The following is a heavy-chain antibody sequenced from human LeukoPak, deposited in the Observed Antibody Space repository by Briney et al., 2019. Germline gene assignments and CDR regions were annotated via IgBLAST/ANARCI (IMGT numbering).Heavy chain of an antibody. Sequence: SETLSLTCAVYGGSFSGYYWSWIRQPPGKGLEWIGEINHSGSTNYNPSLKSRVTISVDTSKNQFSLKLSSVTAADTAVYYCARGCSWYRVWFDPWGQGTLVTVSS. CDR2: INHSGST. CDR3: ARGCSWYRVWFDP. J-gene: IGHJ5*02. D-gene: IGHD6-13*01. CDR1: GGSFSGYY. V-gene: IGHV4-34*01.